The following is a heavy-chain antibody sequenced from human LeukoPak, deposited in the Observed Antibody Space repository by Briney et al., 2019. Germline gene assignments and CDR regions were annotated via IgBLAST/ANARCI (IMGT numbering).Heavy chain of an antibody. CDR1: GGSISSSSYY. V-gene: IGHV4-39*07. Sequence: TSETLSLTCTVSGGSISSSSYYWGWIRQPPGKGLEWIGSIYYSGSTYYNPSLKSRVTISVDTSKNQFSLKLSSVTAADTAVYFCARGPTPVNTRRDIWGRYYYHYMDVWDTGTTVTVSS. J-gene: IGHJ6*03. CDR3: ARGPTPVNTRRDIWGRYYYHYMDV. D-gene: IGHD3-16*01. CDR2: IYYSGST.